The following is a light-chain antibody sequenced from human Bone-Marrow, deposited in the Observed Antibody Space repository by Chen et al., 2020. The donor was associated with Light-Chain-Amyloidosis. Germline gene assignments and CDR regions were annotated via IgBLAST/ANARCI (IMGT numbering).Light chain of an antibody. V-gene: IGKV3-20*01. J-gene: IGKJ4*01. CDR1: QTISSNY. Sequence: EIVLTQSPGTLSLSPGEGANLSCRASQTISSNYLTWYQQKFCQAPRLLIYGSSNMSTGIPDRFTGSGSGTDFTLTSNRLEPEDFAMYYCQQYGTSPLTFGGGTKVEIK. CDR3: QQYGTSPLT. CDR2: GSS.